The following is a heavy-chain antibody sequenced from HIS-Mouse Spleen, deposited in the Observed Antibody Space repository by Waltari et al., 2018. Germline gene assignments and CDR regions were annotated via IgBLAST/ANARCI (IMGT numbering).Heavy chain of an antibody. J-gene: IGHJ3*02. CDR1: GCSISIYD. Sequence: QVQPQESGPGLLQPSETLSLTCTVSGCSISIYDLSCISQPAGKGLEWIGRIYTSGSTNYNPSLKSRVTMSVDTSKNQFSLKLSSVTAADTAVYYCARGRSGYSGYDAFDIWGQGTMVTVSS. CDR2: IYTSGST. V-gene: IGHV4-4*07. D-gene: IGHD5-12*01. CDR3: ARGRSGYSGYDAFDI.